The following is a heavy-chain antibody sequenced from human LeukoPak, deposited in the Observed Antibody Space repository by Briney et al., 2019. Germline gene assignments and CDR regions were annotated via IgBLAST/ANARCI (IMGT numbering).Heavy chain of an antibody. D-gene: IGHD6-6*01. Sequence: SGPTLVNPTQTLTLTCTFSEFSLSASGMGVGWIRQPPGKALEWLALLSWKDDKRYNPSLKSRLSITKGTSTNQVVLTMTNMDPVDTATYYCAHRRGAVRPWYFDYWGQGTPVTVSS. J-gene: IGHJ4*02. CDR1: EFSLSASGMG. CDR3: AHRRGAVRPWYFDY. V-gene: IGHV2-5*01. CDR2: LSWKDDK.